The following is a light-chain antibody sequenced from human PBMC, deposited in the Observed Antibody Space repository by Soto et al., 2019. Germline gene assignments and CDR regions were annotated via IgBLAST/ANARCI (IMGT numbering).Light chain of an antibody. CDR1: QAISNY. CDR3: QKYNSAPPT. V-gene: IGKV1-27*01. CDR2: SAS. Sequence: DIQMTQSPSSLSASVGDRVTITCRASQAISNYLAWYQQKPGKVPKVLIYSASTLQSGIPSRFSGSGSGTDFTLTISSLQPEDVATYYCQKYNSAPPTFGQGTKVDI. J-gene: IGKJ1*01.